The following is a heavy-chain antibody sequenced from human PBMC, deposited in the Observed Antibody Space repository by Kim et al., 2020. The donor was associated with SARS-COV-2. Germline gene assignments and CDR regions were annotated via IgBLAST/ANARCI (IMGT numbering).Heavy chain of an antibody. Sequence: GGSLRLSCAASGFTFSSYAMHWVRQAPGKGLEWVAVISYDGSNKYYADSVKGRFTISRDNSKNTLYLQMNSLRAEDTAVYYCARTTPPTLRFLEWLSYY. V-gene: IGHV3-30-3*01. CDR2: ISYDGSNK. CDR3: ARTTPPTLRFLEWLSYY. J-gene: IGHJ6*01. CDR1: GFTFSSYA. D-gene: IGHD3-3*01.